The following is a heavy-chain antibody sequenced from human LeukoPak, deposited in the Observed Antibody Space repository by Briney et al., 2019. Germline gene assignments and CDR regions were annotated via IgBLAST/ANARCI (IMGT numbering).Heavy chain of an antibody. D-gene: IGHD1-26*01. CDR1: GDSVSSNSAA. Sequence: SQTLSLTCAISGDSVSSNSAAWNWIRQSPSRGLEWLGRTYYRSKWYNDYAVSVKSRITINPDTSKNQFSLQLNSVTPEDTAVYYCARDSSVGAINLTPAHFDYWGQGTLVTVSS. V-gene: IGHV6-1*01. J-gene: IGHJ4*02. CDR2: TYYRSKWYN. CDR3: ARDSSVGAINLTPAHFDY.